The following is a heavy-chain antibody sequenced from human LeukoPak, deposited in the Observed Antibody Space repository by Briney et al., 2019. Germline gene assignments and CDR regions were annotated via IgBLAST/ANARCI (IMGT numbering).Heavy chain of an antibody. CDR2: IYTSGST. Sequence: PSETLPLTCTVSGGSIRSYYGSWIRQPAGKGLEWIGRIYTSGSTTYNPSLKSRVTMSVDTSKNQFSLKLSSVTAADTAVYYCARVGKTAMVRGGYYFDYWGQGTLVTVSS. J-gene: IGHJ4*02. D-gene: IGHD5-18*01. CDR1: GGSIRSYY. V-gene: IGHV4-4*07. CDR3: ARVGKTAMVRGGYYFDY.